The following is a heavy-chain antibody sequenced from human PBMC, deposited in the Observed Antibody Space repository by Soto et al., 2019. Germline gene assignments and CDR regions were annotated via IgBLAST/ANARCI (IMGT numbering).Heavy chain of an antibody. Sequence: QVQLVESGGGVVQPGRSLRLSCAASGFTFSSYGMHWVRQAPGKGLEWVALISSDGSNEKYADSVKGRFSISRDNSKNTLYLQMNSLRTEDTAVYYCAKVPWIHKRGENYYYMDVWGKGTTVTVSS. J-gene: IGHJ6*03. CDR1: GFTFSSYG. D-gene: IGHD1-1*01. V-gene: IGHV3-30*18. CDR2: ISSDGSNE. CDR3: AKVPWIHKRGENYYYMDV.